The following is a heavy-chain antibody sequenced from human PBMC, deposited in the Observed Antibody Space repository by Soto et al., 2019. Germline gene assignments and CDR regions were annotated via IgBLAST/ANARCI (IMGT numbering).Heavy chain of an antibody. Sequence: PSETLSLTCAVYGGSFSGYYLSWTRQPPGKGLEWIVEINHSGITNYNPSLKSRVTISVDTSKNQFSLKLSSVTAADTAVYYCARRSGYAYYFDYWGQGTLVTVSS. CDR1: GGSFSGYY. D-gene: IGHD3-22*01. V-gene: IGHV4-34*01. CDR3: ARRSGYAYYFDY. J-gene: IGHJ4*02. CDR2: INHSGIT.